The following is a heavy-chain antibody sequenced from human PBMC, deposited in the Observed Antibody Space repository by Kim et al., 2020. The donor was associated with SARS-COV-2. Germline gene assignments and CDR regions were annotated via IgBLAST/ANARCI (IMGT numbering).Heavy chain of an antibody. V-gene: IGHV1-69*13. Sequence: SVKVSCKASGGTFSSYAISWVRQAPGQGLEWMGGIIPIFGTANYAQKFQGRVTITADESTSTAYMELSSLRSEDTAVYYCARHGWGSYPKQNYYGMDVWGQGTTVTVSS. CDR2: IIPIFGTA. D-gene: IGHD7-27*01. J-gene: IGHJ6*02. CDR1: GGTFSSYA. CDR3: ARHGWGSYPKQNYYGMDV.